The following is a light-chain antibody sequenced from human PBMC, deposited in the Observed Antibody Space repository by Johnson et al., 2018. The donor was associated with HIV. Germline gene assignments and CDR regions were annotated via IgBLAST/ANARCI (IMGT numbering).Light chain of an antibody. Sequence: QSALTQPPSVSAAPGQKVTISCSGSSSNIGSNYVSWYQQLPGTAPKLLIYDNNKRPSGIPDRFSGSKSGPSATLAITGLQTGDEADYYCGTWDSSLSAFYVFGTGTKVTVL. CDR2: DNN. CDR3: GTWDSSLSAFYV. V-gene: IGLV1-51*01. CDR1: SSNIGSNY. J-gene: IGLJ1*01.